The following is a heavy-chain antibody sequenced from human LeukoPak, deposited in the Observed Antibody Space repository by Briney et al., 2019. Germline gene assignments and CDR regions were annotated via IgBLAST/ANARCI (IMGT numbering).Heavy chain of an antibody. CDR2: INPNNGGA. CDR3: ARDRLPFYSRTFKDYYLPYALDA. V-gene: IGHV1-2*02. Sequence: SVNVSCKADGYTFTGHYIHWVRQPPGQGREWMGWINPNNGGASYAQKFQGRPSVTRDSSISTPYIALSRLRSDDPAMYFCARDRLPFYSRTFKDYYLPYALDAWGVGAPVTVSS. J-gene: IGHJ6*01. CDR1: GYTFTGHY. D-gene: IGHD2/OR15-2a*01.